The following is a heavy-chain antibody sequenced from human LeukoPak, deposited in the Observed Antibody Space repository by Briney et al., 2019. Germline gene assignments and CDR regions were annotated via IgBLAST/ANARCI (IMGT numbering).Heavy chain of an antibody. Sequence: KTGGSLRLSCAASGFSVSSNYMSWIRQPAGKGLEWIGRIHPSGSTNYNPSLKSRVTLSVDTSKNEFSLKLSSVTAADTAVYYCARGPPPDLDYWGRGTLVTVSS. V-gene: IGHV4-4*07. CDR1: GFSVSSNY. CDR2: IHPSGST. CDR3: ARGPPPDLDY. J-gene: IGHJ4*02.